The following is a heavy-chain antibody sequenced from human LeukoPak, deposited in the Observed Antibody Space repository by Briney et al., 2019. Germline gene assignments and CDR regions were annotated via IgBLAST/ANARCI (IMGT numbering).Heavy chain of an antibody. CDR2: INPNSGGT. CDR3: ARARYDILTGYPPAHY. D-gene: IGHD3-9*01. Sequence: GSSVKVSCKASGYTFTGYYMHWVRQAHGQGLEWMGWINPNSGGTNYAQKVQGRVTMTRDTSISTAYMELSRLRSDDTAVYYCARARYDILTGYPPAHYWGQGTLVTVSS. CDR1: GYTFTGYY. J-gene: IGHJ4*02. V-gene: IGHV1-2*02.